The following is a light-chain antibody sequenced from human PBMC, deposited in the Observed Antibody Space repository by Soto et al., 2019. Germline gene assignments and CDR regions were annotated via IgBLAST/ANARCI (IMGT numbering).Light chain of an antibody. CDR2: LAS. CDR1: QAVNTR. V-gene: IGKV3-11*01. CDR3: HQRQSWPRT. Sequence: EIVLTQSPATLSSFPGDRVTLSCRASQAVNTRLAWYQHRPGQAPRLLIYLASNRAAGVPARFSGSGSGTDFTLTISDVEPEDFAVSYCHQRQSWPRTFDQGPTVDI. J-gene: IGKJ1*01.